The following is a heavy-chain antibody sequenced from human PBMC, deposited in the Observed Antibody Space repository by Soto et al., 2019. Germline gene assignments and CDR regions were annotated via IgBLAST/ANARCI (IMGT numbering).Heavy chain of an antibody. Sequence: EVQLVESGGGLVKPGGSLRLSCAASGFTFSSYTMNWVRQAPGKGLEWVSSISSSDNYIYYADSVKGRFTISRDNAKNSLYLQMNSLRAEDTAVYYCARARERWLQLYYFDSWGQGTLVTVSS. J-gene: IGHJ4*02. V-gene: IGHV3-21*01. CDR2: ISSSDNYI. CDR3: ARARERWLQLYYFDS. CDR1: GFTFSSYT. D-gene: IGHD5-12*01.